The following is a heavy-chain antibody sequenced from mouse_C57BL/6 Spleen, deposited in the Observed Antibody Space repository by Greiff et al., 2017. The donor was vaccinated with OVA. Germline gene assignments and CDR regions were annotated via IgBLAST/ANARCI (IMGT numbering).Heavy chain of an antibody. CDR2: IPPNSGST. J-gene: IGHJ3*01. Sequence: VQLQQPGAELVKPGASVKLSCKASGYTFTSYWMHWVKQRPGQGLEWIGMIPPNSGSTNYNEKFKSKATLTVDKSSSTAYMQLSSLTSEDSAVYYWARERTAQVLFAYWGQGTLVTVSA. V-gene: IGHV1-64*01. CDR1: GYTFTSYW. D-gene: IGHD3-2*02. CDR3: ARERTAQVLFAY.